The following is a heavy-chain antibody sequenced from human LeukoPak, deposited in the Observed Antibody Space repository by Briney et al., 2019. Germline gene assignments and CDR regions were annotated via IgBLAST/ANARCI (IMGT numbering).Heavy chain of an antibody. Sequence: GGSLRLSCAASGFTFSSYAMSWVRQASGKGLEWVANIKEDGSETYYVDSVKGRFTISRDNDKNTLYLQMNSLRAEDTAVYYCEAYGSVWGQGTLVIVSS. D-gene: IGHD3-10*01. CDR2: IKEDGSET. CDR3: EAYGSV. V-gene: IGHV3-7*03. J-gene: IGHJ4*02. CDR1: GFTFSSYA.